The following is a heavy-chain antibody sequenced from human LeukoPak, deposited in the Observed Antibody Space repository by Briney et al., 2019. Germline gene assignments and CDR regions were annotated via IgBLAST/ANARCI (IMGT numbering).Heavy chain of an antibody. Sequence: ASVKVSCKASGGTFTSYYMHWVRQAPGQGLEWMGIINPSGGSTSYAQKFQGRVTMTRDTSTSTVYMELSSLRSEDTAVYYCAREWIQLWTYYYYGMDVWGQGTTVTVSS. D-gene: IGHD5-18*01. J-gene: IGHJ6*02. V-gene: IGHV1-46*01. CDR3: AREWIQLWTYYYYGMDV. CDR1: GGTFTSYY. CDR2: INPSGGST.